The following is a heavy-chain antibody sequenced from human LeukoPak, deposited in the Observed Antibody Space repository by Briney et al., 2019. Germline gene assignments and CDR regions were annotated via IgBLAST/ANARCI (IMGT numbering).Heavy chain of an antibody. J-gene: IGHJ6*04. CDR2: INHSGDT. D-gene: IGHD6-13*01. Sequence: PSETLSLTCDVNGVSFTGYYWSWIRQPPGKGLEWMGEINHSGDTYYNPSLKSRLTMSEDTSKNQLSLILTSVTAADTAVYYCSRGRKGSSSWYGMDVWGNGTTVIVSS. CDR3: SRGRKGSSSWYGMDV. V-gene: IGHV4-34*01. CDR1: GVSFTGYY.